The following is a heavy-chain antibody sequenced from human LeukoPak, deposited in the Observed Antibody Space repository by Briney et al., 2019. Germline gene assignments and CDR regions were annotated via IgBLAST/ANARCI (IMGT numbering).Heavy chain of an antibody. V-gene: IGHV3-23*01. Sequence: GGSLRLSCAASGFTLSSYAMSWVRQAPGKGLEWVSAISGSGGSTYYADSVKGRFTISRDNSKNTLYLQMNSLRAEDTAVYYCAKDPDQGVGAILYFDYWGQGTLVTVSS. CDR3: AKDPDQGVGAILYFDY. J-gene: IGHJ4*02. CDR1: GFTLSSYA. CDR2: ISGSGGST. D-gene: IGHD1-26*01.